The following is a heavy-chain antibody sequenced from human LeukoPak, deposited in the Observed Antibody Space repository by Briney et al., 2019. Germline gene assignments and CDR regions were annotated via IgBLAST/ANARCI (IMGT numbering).Heavy chain of an antibody. CDR1: GYTFTSYG. V-gene: IGHV1-18*01. CDR2: ISAYNGNT. CDR3: ARGTYYYGSGGYHHFDY. J-gene: IGHJ4*02. Sequence: ASVKVSCKASGYTFTSYGISWVRQAPGQGLEWMGWISAYNGNTNYAQKLQGRVTMTTDTSTSTAYMELRSLRSDDTAVYYCARGTYYYGSGGYHHFDYWGQGTLVTVSS. D-gene: IGHD3-10*01.